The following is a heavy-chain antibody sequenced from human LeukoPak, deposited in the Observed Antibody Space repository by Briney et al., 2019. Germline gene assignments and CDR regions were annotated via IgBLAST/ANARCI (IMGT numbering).Heavy chain of an antibody. D-gene: IGHD2-8*01. CDR2: ISYDGSNK. CDR1: GFTFSSYA. J-gene: IGHJ5*02. V-gene: IGHV3-30*04. Sequence: GGSLRLSCAASGFTFSSYAMHWVRQAPGKGLEWVAVISYDGSNKYYADSVKGRFTISRDDSKNSLYLQMNSLKTEDTAVYYCFIGLNGAESSTLIAPWGQGTLVTVSS. CDR3: FIGLNGAESSTLIAP.